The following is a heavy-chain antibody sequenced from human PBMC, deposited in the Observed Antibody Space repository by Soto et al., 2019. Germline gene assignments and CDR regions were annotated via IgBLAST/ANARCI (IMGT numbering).Heavy chain of an antibody. J-gene: IGHJ4*02. CDR2: VYWNDDK. CDR1: GFSLSTSQVG. V-gene: IGHV2-5*01. CDR3: AHLNSSGYYFDY. Sequence: GSGPTLVNPTQTLTLTCTFSGFSLSTSQVGVGWIRQPPVKALEWLAHVYWNDDKYYSLSLKSSLTISKDTSKSQVVITMTNMDPVDTATYYCAHLNSSGYYFDYWGQGAMVTVSS. D-gene: IGHD6-25*01.